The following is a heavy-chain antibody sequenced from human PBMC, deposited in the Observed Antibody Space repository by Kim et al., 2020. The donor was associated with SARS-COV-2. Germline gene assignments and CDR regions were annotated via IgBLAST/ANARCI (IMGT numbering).Heavy chain of an antibody. Sequence: GGSLRLSCAASGFNFNTYSMNWVRQAPGKGLEWVSYISSSTTTMYYADSVRGRFTISRDNAKNSLFLQMNSLRDEDTAVYYCARCPLSMTMVRGMITTTFFNYYTMDAWGQGTPVTASS. V-gene: IGHV3-48*02. CDR3: ARCPLSMTMVRGMITTTFFNYYTMDA. J-gene: IGHJ6*02. CDR2: ISSSTTTM. CDR1: GFNFNTYS. D-gene: IGHD3-10*01.